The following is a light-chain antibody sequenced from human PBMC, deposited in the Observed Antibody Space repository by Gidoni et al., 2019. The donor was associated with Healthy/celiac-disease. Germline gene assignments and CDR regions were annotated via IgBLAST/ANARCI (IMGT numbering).Light chain of an antibody. J-gene: IGKJ3*01. CDR2: AAS. CDR3: QKYNSAPIFT. CDR1: QGISNY. Sequence: DIQMTQSPSSLSASVGDRVTITCRASQGISNYLAWYQQKPGKVPKLLIYAASTLQSGVPSRFSGSGSGTDFTLTISSLQPEDVATYYCQKYNSAPIFTSGPGTKVDIK. V-gene: IGKV1-27*01.